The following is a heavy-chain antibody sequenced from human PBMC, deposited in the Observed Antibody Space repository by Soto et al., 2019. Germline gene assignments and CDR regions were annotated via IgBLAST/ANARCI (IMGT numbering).Heavy chain of an antibody. CDR2: ISSSGNSM. J-gene: IGHJ4*02. CDR3: ASRAASGRHFDH. CDR1: GFTFSDHY. D-gene: IGHD6-13*01. V-gene: IGHV3-11*01. Sequence: QVQLVESGGGLVMPGESLRLSCAASGFTFSDHYMSWIRQAPGKGLEWVSYISSSGNSMYYADSVKGRFTVSRDNAENSLYLQMTSLSAEVTAVYYCASRAASGRHFDHWGQGTLVSVSS.